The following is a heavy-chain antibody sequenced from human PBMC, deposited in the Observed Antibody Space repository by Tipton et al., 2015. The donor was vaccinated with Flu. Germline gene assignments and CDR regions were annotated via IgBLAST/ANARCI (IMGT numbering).Heavy chain of an antibody. Sequence: QLVQSGGGLVQPGGSLRLSCAASGFMFLSYEMNWVRQVPGKGLEWIAFISGSGSSIFYADSVKGRFTISRDNAKKSLFLQMNSLRVEDTAVYYCATFDPDTAMVLDYWGQGSQVVVSS. D-gene: IGHD5-18*01. CDR2: ISGSGSSI. V-gene: IGHV3-48*03. J-gene: IGHJ4*02. CDR3: ATFDPDTAMVLDY. CDR1: GFMFLSYE.